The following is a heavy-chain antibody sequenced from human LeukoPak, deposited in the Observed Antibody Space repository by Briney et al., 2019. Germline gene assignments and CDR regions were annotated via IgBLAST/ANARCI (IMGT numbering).Heavy chain of an antibody. CDR2: IYYSGST. V-gene: IGHV4-61*01. Sequence: SETLSLTCTVSGGSISSGSYYWSWIRQPPGKGLEWIGYIYYSGSTNYNPSLKSRVTISVDTSKNQFSLKLSSVTAADTAVYYCARHAVLLFGPGWFDPWGQGTLVTVSS. CDR3: ARHAVLLFGPGWFDP. J-gene: IGHJ5*02. D-gene: IGHD3-10*01. CDR1: GGSISSGSYY.